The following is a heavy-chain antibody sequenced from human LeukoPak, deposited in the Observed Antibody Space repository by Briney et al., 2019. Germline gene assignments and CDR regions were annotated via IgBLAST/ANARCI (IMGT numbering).Heavy chain of an antibody. V-gene: IGHV4-34*01. J-gene: IGHJ3*02. CDR2: IKHSGST. CDR3: ARRLYQLSRYAFDI. CDR1: GGSFSDYY. Sequence: PSETLSLTCAVYGGSFSDYYWSWIRQPPGKGLEWIGEIKHSGSTNYNPSLKSRVTISVATSKNQFSLKLRSVTAADTALYYCARRLYQLSRYAFDIWGQGTMVTVSS. D-gene: IGHD3-16*02.